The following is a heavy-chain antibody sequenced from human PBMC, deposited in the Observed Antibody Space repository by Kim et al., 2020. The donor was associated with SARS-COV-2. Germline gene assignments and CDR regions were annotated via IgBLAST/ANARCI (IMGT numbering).Heavy chain of an antibody. CDR3: ARFSGYGDYYYYGMDV. CDR1: GGSISSSSYY. D-gene: IGHD5-12*01. J-gene: IGHJ6*02. Sequence: ETLSLTCTVSGGSISSSSYYWGWIRQPPGKGLEWIGSIYYSGSTYYNPSLKSRVTISVDTSKNQFSLKLSSVTAADTAVYYCARFSGYGDYYYYGMDVWGQGTTVTVSS. CDR2: IYYSGST. V-gene: IGHV4-39*01.